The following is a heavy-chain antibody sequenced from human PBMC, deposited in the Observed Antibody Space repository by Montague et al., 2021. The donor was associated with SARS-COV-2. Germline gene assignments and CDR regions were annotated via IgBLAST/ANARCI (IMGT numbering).Heavy chain of an antibody. CDR3: ARLESTRGVIIRGAFHI. J-gene: IGHJ3*02. D-gene: IGHD3-10*01. CDR2: IYYSGSA. CDR1: GDSINNSRYY. Sequence: SETLSLTCSVSGDSINNSRYYWGWIRQPPGKGLGWIGTIYYSGSAYYNSSLKSRVTISVDTSKDQFSLKLNSVTATDTAVYYCARLESTRGVIIRGAFHIWGQGTKVTVSS. V-gene: IGHV4-39*01.